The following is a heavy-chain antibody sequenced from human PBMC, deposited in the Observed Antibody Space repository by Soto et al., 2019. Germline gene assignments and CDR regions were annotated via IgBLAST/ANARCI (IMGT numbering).Heavy chain of an antibody. J-gene: IGHJ5*02. CDR3: AKVWTTVTNWFDP. CDR1: GGSISSSNW. Sequence: PSETLSLTCAVSGGSISSSNWWSWVRQPPGKGLEWIGEIYHSGSTNYNPSLKSRVTISVDNSKNQFSLKLSSVTAADTAVYYCAKVWTTVTNWFDPWGQGTLVTVSS. CDR2: IYHSGST. V-gene: IGHV4-4*02. D-gene: IGHD4-17*01.